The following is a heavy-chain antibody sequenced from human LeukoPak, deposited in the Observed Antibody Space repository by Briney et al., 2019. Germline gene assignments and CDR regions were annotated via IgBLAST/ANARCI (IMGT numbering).Heavy chain of an antibody. CDR2: IYYSGST. J-gene: IGHJ4*02. D-gene: IGHD6-19*01. Sequence: SETLSLTCAAYGGSFSVYYWSWIRQPPGKGLEWIGSIYYSGSTYYNPSLESRVTISVDTSKNQFSLKLSSVTAADTAVYYCATSGWYLLPGVYWGQGTLVTVSS. V-gene: IGHV4-34*01. CDR3: ATSGWYLLPGVY. CDR1: GGSFSVYY.